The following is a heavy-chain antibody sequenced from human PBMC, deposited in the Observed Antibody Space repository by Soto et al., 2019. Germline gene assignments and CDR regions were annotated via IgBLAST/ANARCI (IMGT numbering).Heavy chain of an antibody. D-gene: IGHD6-19*01. CDR2: TYYRSKWYN. V-gene: IGHV6-1*01. J-gene: IGHJ4*02. Sequence: PSQTLSLTCAISGDSVSSNSAAWNWIRQSPSRGLEWLGRTYYRSKWYNDYAVSVKSRITINPDTSKNQFSLQLNSVTPEDTAVYYYARSVIAVAGPADHFDYWGQGTLVTVSS. CDR1: GDSVSSNSAA. CDR3: ARSVIAVAGPADHFDY.